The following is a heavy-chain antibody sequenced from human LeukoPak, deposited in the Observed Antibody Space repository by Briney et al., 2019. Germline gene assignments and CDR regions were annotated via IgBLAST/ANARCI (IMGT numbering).Heavy chain of an antibody. V-gene: IGHV3-23*01. D-gene: IGHD3-10*01. Sequence: GGSLRLSCAASGFTFNNYGMSWVRQAPGKGLEWVSAISGSGDSTYYADSVKGRFTISRDNSKNTLYLQMNSLRAEDTAVYYCARYYYGSGSFYYYYYMDVWGKGTTVTISS. CDR1: GFTFNNYG. CDR2: ISGSGDST. J-gene: IGHJ6*03. CDR3: ARYYYGSGSFYYYYYMDV.